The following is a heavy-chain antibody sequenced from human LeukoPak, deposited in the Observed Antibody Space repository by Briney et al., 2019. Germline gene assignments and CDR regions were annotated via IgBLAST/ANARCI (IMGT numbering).Heavy chain of an antibody. J-gene: IGHJ6*03. Sequence: SETLSLTCTVPGGSISSYYWSWIRQPPGKGLEWIGYIYYSGSTNYNPSLKSRVTISVDTSKNQFSLKLSSVTAADTAVYYCARAIRKIQLRHYYMDVWGKGTTVTVSS. CDR3: ARAIRKIQLRHYYMDV. D-gene: IGHD5-18*01. CDR1: GGSISSYY. V-gene: IGHV4-59*01. CDR2: IYYSGST.